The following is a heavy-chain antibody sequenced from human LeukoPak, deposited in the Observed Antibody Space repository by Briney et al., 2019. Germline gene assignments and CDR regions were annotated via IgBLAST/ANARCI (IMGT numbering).Heavy chain of an antibody. V-gene: IGHV3-21*01. CDR3: ASPGRWGFDY. CDR1: GFTFGNYS. D-gene: IGHD7-27*01. CDR2: ISSSSSYI. J-gene: IGHJ4*02. Sequence: PGGSLRLSCAASGFTFGNYSMNWVRQAPGKGLEWVSSISSSSSYIYYADSVKGRFTISRDNAKNSLYLQMNSLRAEDTAVYYCASPGRWGFDYWGQGTLVTVSS.